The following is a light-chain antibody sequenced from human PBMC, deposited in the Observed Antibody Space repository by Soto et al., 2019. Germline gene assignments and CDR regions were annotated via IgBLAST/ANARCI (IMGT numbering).Light chain of an antibody. CDR3: QQYNNSPL. V-gene: IGKV3D-15*01. CDR2: GAS. CDR1: QSVSNN. Sequence: EIVMTQSPATLSVSPGERATLSCRASQSVSNNLAWYQQKPGQPPRLLIYGASSRATGVPARFSGSGSGKEFTLTISSLQSEEFAVYYCQQYNNSPLFGEGTKVEIK. J-gene: IGKJ4*01.